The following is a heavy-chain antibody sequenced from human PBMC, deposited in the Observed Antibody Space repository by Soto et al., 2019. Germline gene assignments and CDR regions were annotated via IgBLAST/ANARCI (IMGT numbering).Heavy chain of an antibody. D-gene: IGHD2-15*01. CDR1: GFTFSSYS. J-gene: IGHJ4*02. CDR3: ARAAYCSGGSCVPGNY. Sequence: EVQLVESGGGLVQPGGSLRLSCAASGFTFSSYSMNWVRQAPGKGLEWVSYISSSSSTIYYADSVKGRFTISRDNAKNSLYLQMNSLRAEDTAVYYCARAAYCSGGSCVPGNYWGQGTLVTVSS. V-gene: IGHV3-48*01. CDR2: ISSSSSTI.